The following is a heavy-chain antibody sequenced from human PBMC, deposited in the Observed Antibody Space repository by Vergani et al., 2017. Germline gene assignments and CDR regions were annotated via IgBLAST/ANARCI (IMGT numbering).Heavy chain of an antibody. Sequence: QVQLVQSGAEVKKPGASVSVSCKGSSHTFQTYGISWVRQAPGKGLEWMAWIRPYTGHTIYAQKFQDRVTMTADTSTNTAYMELRSLRSDDTAVYYCARDSRYCSSTSCYVGRDWFDPWGQGTLVTVSS. J-gene: IGHJ5*02. CDR1: SHTFQTYG. CDR3: ARDSRYCSSTSCYVGRDWFDP. V-gene: IGHV1-18*01. D-gene: IGHD2-2*01. CDR2: IRPYTGHT.